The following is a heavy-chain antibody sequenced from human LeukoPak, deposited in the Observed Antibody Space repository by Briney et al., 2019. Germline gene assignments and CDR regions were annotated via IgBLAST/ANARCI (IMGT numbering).Heavy chain of an antibody. CDR1: GFTFSSYA. CDR2: ISYDGSNK. J-gene: IGHJ4*02. CDR3: AREKFTMTKVEGGTFDY. Sequence: GGSLRLSCAASGFTFSSYAMHWVRQAPGKGLEWVAVISYDGSNKYYADSVKGRFTISRDNSKNTLYLQMNSLRAEDTAVYYCAREKFTMTKVEGGTFDYWGQGTLVTVSS. V-gene: IGHV3-30-3*01. D-gene: IGHD3-22*01.